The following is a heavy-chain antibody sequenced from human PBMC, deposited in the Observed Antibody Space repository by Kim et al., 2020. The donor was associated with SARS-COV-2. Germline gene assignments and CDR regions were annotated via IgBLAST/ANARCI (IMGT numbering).Heavy chain of an antibody. V-gene: IGHV3-7*01. CDR3: ARNAYYNGLDV. Sequence: GGSLRLSCVASEFSFRNYWMAWVRQASGKGLEWVATIKKDGSENYYADSVKGRLTISRDNANNSMNLQMSSLRVEDTAVYYCARNAYYNGLDVWGHGTTV. CDR1: EFSFRNYW. J-gene: IGHJ6*02. CDR2: IKKDGSEN.